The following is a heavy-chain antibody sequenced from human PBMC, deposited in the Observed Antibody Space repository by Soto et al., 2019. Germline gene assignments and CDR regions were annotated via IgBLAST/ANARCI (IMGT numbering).Heavy chain of an antibody. D-gene: IGHD5-18*01. J-gene: IGHJ6*02. V-gene: IGHV1-24*01. CDR3: ATDLVGYGSHRLYYYYGMDV. CDR1: GYTFTGYY. CDR2: FDPEDGET. Sequence: ASVKVSCKASGYTFTGYYMHWVRQAPGKGLEWMGGFDPEDGETIYAQKFQGRVTMTEDTSTDTAYMELSSLRSEDTAVYYCATDLVGYGSHRLYYYYGMDVWGQGTTVTVSS.